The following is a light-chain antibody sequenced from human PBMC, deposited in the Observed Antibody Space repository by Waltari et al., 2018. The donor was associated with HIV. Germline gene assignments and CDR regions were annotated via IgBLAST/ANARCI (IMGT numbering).Light chain of an antibody. V-gene: IGLV3-21*04. CDR3: QVWDSDSRSVV. Sequence: SYVLTQPPSVSVAPGETAIITCGGHQIGDKSLYWYQQKPGQAPLLVIQYDVDRPSGVPGRSSSSKSGQTASLTITRVEAGDEADYFCQVWDSDSRSVVFGGGTNLTVL. CDR1: QIGDKS. CDR2: YDV. J-gene: IGLJ2*01.